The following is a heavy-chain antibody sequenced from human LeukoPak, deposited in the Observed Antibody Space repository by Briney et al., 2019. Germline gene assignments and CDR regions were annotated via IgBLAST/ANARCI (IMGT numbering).Heavy chain of an antibody. CDR3: ARGIASSRSVAIDL. J-gene: IGHJ4*02. V-gene: IGHV3-74*01. CDR2: LSGDGITT. Sequence: PGGSLRLSCAASDFTFSSHWMSWVRQAPGKGLVWVARLSGDGITTRHADSVKGRFTISRDNAKNTLYLQMNSLRVEDTALYYCARGIASSRSVAIDLWGQGTLVAVSS. D-gene: IGHD6-13*01. CDR1: DFTFSSHW.